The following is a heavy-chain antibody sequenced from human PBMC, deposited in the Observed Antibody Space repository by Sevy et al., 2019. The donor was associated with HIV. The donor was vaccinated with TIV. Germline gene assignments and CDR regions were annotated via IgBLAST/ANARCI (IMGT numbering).Heavy chain of an antibody. D-gene: IGHD3-3*01. CDR3: ASVVKNDFWDGHVNYYGLDV. V-gene: IGHV3-15*01. Sequence: GGSLRLSCAASGFTFNYAWMSWVRQAPGKGLEWVGRIKSKTDGGTADYAAHVKGRFTISSDDSENTLYLQMNSLKTEDTAVYYGASVVKNDFWDGHVNYYGLDVWGQGTTVTVSS. J-gene: IGHJ6*02. CDR1: GFTFNYAW. CDR2: IKSKTDGGTA.